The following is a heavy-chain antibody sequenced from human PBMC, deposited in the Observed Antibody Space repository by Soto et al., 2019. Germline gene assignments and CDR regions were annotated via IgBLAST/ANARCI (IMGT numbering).Heavy chain of an antibody. J-gene: IGHJ4*02. D-gene: IGHD3-3*01. V-gene: IGHV4-34*01. CDR3: ARAQYYDFGVDY. CDR2: INHSGST. Sequence: PSETLSLTCAVYGGSFSGYYWSWIRQPPGKGLEWIGEINHSGSTNYNPSLKSRVTISVDTSKNQFSLKLSSVTAADTAVYYCARAQYYDFGVDYWGQGTLVTVSS. CDR1: GGSFSGYY.